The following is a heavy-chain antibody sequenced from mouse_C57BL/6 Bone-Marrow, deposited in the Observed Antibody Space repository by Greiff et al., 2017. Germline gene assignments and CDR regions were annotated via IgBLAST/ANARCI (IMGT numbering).Heavy chain of an antibody. Sequence: VQLQQPGAELVKPGASVKMSCKASGYTFTSYWITWVKQRPGQGLEWIGDIYPGSGSTNYNEKFKSKATLTVDTSSSTAYMQLSSLTSEDSAVYYCARHGYYAYYFDYWGQGTTLTVSS. CDR1: GYTFTSYW. CDR2: IYPGSGST. CDR3: ARHGYYAYYFDY. V-gene: IGHV1-55*01. D-gene: IGHD2-3*01. J-gene: IGHJ2*01.